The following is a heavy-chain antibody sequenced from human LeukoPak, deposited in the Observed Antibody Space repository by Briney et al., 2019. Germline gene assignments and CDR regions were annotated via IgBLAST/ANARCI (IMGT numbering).Heavy chain of an antibody. CDR1: GFTFSSYG. V-gene: IGHV3-30*18. D-gene: IGHD4-17*01. J-gene: IGHJ6*02. CDR3: ANDFRYGDYPFYYYYGMDV. CDR2: ISYDGSNK. Sequence: GRSLRLSCAASGFTFSSYGMHWVRQAPGKGLEWVAVISYDGSNKYYADSVTGRFTISRDNSKNTLYLQMNSLRAEDTAVYYCANDFRYGDYPFYYYYGMDVWGQGTTVTVSS.